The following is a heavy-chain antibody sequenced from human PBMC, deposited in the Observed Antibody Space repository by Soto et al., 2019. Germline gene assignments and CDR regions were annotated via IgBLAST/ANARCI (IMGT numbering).Heavy chain of an antibody. D-gene: IGHD6-19*01. V-gene: IGHV3-74*03. CDR2: INSDGSST. CDR3: AREPYPNGWFGYFQH. Sequence: GGSLRLSCAASGFTFSSYWMHWVRQAPGKGLVWVSRINSDGSSTTYADSVKGRFTISRDNAKNTLYLQMNSLRAEDTAVYYCAREPYPNGWFGYFQHWGQGTLVTVSS. CDR1: GFTFSSYW. J-gene: IGHJ1*01.